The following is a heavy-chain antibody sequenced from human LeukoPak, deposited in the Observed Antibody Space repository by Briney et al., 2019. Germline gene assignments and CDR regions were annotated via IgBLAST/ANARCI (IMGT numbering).Heavy chain of an antibody. V-gene: IGHV4-59*08. CDR2: IYYSGST. CDR3: ARASSSGWYDAFDI. D-gene: IGHD6-19*01. Sequence: SETLSLTCTVSGGSISSYYWSWIRQPPGKGLEWIGYIYYSGSTNYNPSLKSRVTISVDTSKNQFSLKLSSVTAADTAVYYCARASSSGWYDAFDIWGQGTMVTVSS. CDR1: GGSISSYY. J-gene: IGHJ3*02.